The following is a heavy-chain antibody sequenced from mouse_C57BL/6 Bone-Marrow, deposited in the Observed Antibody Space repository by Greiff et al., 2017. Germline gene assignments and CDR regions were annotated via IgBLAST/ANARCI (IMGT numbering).Heavy chain of an antibody. CDR3: ASGFITTASEYFDY. D-gene: IGHD1-1*01. J-gene: IGHJ2*01. Sequence: QVQLQQPGAELVKPGASVKMSCNASGYTFTSYWITWVKQRPGQGLEWIGDIYPGSGSTNYNEKFKSKATLTVDTSSSTAYMQLSSLTSEDSAVYYCASGFITTASEYFDYWGQGTTLTVSS. CDR1: GYTFTSYW. V-gene: IGHV1-55*01. CDR2: IYPGSGST.